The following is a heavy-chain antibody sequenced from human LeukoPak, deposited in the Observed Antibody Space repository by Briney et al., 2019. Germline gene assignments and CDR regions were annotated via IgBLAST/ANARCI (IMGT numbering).Heavy chain of an antibody. V-gene: IGHV3-9*01. D-gene: IGHD3-22*01. Sequence: PGGPLRLSCAASGFTFDDYAMHWVRQAPGKGLEWVSGISWNSGSIGYADSAKGRFTISRDNAKNSLYLQMNSLRAEDTALYYCAKAANYYDSSAVDYWGQGTLVTVSS. J-gene: IGHJ4*02. CDR3: AKAANYYDSSAVDY. CDR1: GFTFDDYA. CDR2: ISWNSGSI.